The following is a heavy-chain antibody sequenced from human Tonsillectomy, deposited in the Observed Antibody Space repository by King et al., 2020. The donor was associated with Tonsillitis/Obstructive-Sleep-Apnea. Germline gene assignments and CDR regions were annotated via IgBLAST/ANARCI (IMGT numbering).Heavy chain of an antibody. CDR3: ARDLGGASGY. V-gene: IGHV3-30*04. J-gene: IGHJ4*02. Sequence: VQLVESGGGVVQPGRSLRLSCAASGFTFSRYPMHWVRQAPGKGLEWVAVISYDGSDKSYADSVKGRFTISRDNSKNTLYLQMNSLRDEDTAVYHCARDLGGASGYWGQGTLVIVSS. CDR1: GFTFSRYP. CDR2: ISYDGSDK. D-gene: IGHD3-16*01.